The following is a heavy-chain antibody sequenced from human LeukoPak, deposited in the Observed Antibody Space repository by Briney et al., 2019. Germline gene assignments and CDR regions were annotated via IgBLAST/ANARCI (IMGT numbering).Heavy chain of an antibody. CDR3: ASSYGSGSYYSSLDY. Sequence: GESLKISGKGSGYSFTSYWIGGVRQMPGKGLEWMGIIYPGDSDTRYSPSFQGQVTISADKSISTAYLQWSSLKASDTAMYYCASSYGSGSYYSSLDYWGQGTLVTVSS. V-gene: IGHV5-51*01. CDR1: GYSFTSYW. CDR2: IYPGDSDT. J-gene: IGHJ4*02. D-gene: IGHD3-10*01.